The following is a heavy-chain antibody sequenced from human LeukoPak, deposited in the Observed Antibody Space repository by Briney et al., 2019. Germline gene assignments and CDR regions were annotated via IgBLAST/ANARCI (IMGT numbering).Heavy chain of an antibody. D-gene: IGHD5-12*01. Sequence: SETLSLTCTVSGGSVSSGSYFWTWIRQSPGKRLEYVGYIYDSGRTNYNPSLKSRVTISKDTSKNQFSLKLSSVTAADTAVYYCARDRLGGYSYEYWGQGSLVTVSS. J-gene: IGHJ4*02. V-gene: IGHV4-61*01. CDR3: ARDRLGGYSYEY. CDR2: IYDSGRT. CDR1: GGSVSSGSYF.